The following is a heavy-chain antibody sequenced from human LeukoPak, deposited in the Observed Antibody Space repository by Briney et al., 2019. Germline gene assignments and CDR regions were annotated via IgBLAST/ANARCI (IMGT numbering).Heavy chain of an antibody. CDR3: ATGGTGDYVYYYYGMDV. D-gene: IGHD4-17*01. Sequence: ASVKVSCKVSGYTLTELSMHWVRQAPGKGLEWMGGFDPEDGGTIYAQKFQGRVTMTEDTSTDTAYMELSSLRSEDTAVYYCATGGTGDYVYYYYGMDVWGQGTTVTVSS. V-gene: IGHV1-24*01. J-gene: IGHJ6*02. CDR1: GYTLTELS. CDR2: FDPEDGGT.